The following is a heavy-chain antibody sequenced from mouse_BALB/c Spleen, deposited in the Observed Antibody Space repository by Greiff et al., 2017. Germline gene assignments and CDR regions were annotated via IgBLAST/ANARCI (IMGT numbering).Heavy chain of an antibody. J-gene: IGHJ1*01. CDR1: GYSITSGYY. Sequence: ESGPGLVKPSQSLSLTCSVTGYSITSGYYWNWIRQFPGNKLEWMGYISYDGSNNYNPSLKNRISITRDTSKNQFFLKLNSVTTEDTATYYCAHYYGSSYDWYFDVWGAGTTVTVSS. CDR2: ISYDGSN. D-gene: IGHD1-1*01. V-gene: IGHV3-6*02. CDR3: AHYYGSSYDWYFDV.